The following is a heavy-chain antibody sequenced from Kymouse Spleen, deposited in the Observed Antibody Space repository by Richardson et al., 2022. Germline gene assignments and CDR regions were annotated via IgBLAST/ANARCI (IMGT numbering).Heavy chain of an antibody. V-gene: IGHV3-21*03. J-gene: IGHJ6*02. CDR3: ARDQSPITGTFHYYYYYGMDV. CDR1: GFTFSSYS. Sequence: EVQLVESGGGLVKPGGSLRLSCAASGFTFSSYSMNWVRQAPGKGLEWVSSISSSSSYIYYADSVKGRFTISRDNAKNSLYLQMNSLRAEDTAVYYCARDQSPITGTFHYYYYYGMDVWGQGTTVTVSS. D-gene: IGHD1-7*01. CDR2: ISSSSSYI.